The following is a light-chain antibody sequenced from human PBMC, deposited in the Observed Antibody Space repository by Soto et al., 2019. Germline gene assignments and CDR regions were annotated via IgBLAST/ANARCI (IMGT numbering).Light chain of an antibody. CDR2: KAS. CDR1: QSISSW. Sequence: QRNQSPSTLTAYVGYRVTVTCRASQSISSWLAWYQQKPGKAPKLLIYKASSLESGVPSRFSGSGSGTEFTLTSSSLQPDDCATYYCQQYNSYWTFCQGTKVDIK. CDR3: QQYNSYWT. V-gene: IGKV1-5*03. J-gene: IGKJ1*01.